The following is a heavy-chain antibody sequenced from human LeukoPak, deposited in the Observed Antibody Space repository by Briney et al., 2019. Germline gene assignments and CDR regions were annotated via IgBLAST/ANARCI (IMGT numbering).Heavy chain of an antibody. Sequence: GGSLRLSCAASGFTFSTYNMNWVRQAPGKGLEWVSFISSGSRIIYYADYVKGRFTVSRDNAKNSLYLQMNSLRDEDTAVYYCARNPAGIGDYWGQGTLVTVSS. CDR3: ARNPAGIGDY. CDR1: GFTFSTYN. CDR2: ISSGSRII. V-gene: IGHV3-48*02. D-gene: IGHD1-26*01. J-gene: IGHJ4*02.